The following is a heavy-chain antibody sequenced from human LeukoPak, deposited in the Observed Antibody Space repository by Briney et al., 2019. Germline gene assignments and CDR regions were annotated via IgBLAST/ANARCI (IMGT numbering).Heavy chain of an antibody. CDR2: IYYSGST. V-gene: IGHV4-59*01. D-gene: IGHD3-16*01. CDR1: GGYIRSYY. Sequence: SETLSLTCTVSGGYIRSYYWSWIRQPPGKGLEWIGYIYYSGSTNYNPSLKSRVTISVDTSKNQFSLKLSSVTAADTAVSYCARSSAYYDYVWGSYRPRYYFDYWGQGTLVTVSS. J-gene: IGHJ4*02. CDR3: ARSSAYYDYVWGSYRPRYYFDY.